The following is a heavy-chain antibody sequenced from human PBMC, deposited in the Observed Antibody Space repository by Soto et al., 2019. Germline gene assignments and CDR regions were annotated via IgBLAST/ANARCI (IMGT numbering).Heavy chain of an antibody. D-gene: IGHD2-21*02. J-gene: IGHJ6*02. CDR1: GFTFSSYG. CDR2: ISYDGSNK. Sequence: GGSLRLSCAATGFTFSSYGMHWVRQAPGKGLEWVAVISYDGSNKYYADSVKGRFTISRDNSKNTLYLQMNSLRAEDTAVYYCAKDIAYCGGDCSRTWGSYYYYGMDVWGQGTTVTVSS. V-gene: IGHV3-30*18. CDR3: AKDIAYCGGDCSRTWGSYYYYGMDV.